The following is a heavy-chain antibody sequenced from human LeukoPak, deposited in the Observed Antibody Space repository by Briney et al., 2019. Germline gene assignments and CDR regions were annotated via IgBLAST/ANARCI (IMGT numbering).Heavy chain of an antibody. V-gene: IGHV3-15*01. Sequence: GGSLRLSRAASGFTFSNTWMSWVRQAPGKGLEWVGRIKSKTDGGTTDYAAPVKGRFTISRDDSKNTLYLQMNSLKTEDTAVYYCTTEELITMIRGVKYYFDYWGQGTLVTVSS. CDR2: IKSKTDGGTT. CDR3: TTEELITMIRGVKYYFDY. D-gene: IGHD3-10*01. J-gene: IGHJ4*02. CDR1: GFTFSNTW.